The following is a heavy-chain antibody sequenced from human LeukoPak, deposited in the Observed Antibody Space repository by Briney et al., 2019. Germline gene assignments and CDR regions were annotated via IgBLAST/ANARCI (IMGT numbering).Heavy chain of an antibody. D-gene: IGHD3-10*01. V-gene: IGHV4-59*11. CDR1: GGSIRGHF. CDR2: IYYSGTT. J-gene: IGHJ5*02. Sequence: PSETLSLTCSVSGGSIRGHFWSWIRQSPGKGLEYIGNIYYSGTTDYNPSLRSRVSISIDTSKNQFFLNLTSVTAADTAIYYCAKVRYGSGTWGWFDPWGQGTLVTVSS. CDR3: AKVRYGSGTWGWFDP.